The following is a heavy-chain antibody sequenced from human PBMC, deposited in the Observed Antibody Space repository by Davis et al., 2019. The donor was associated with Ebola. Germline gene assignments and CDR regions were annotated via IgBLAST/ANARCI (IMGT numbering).Heavy chain of an antibody. CDR1: GDSISSSNW. V-gene: IGHV4-4*02. CDR2: ISQSGST. D-gene: IGHD4-23*01. Sequence: GSLRLSCAVSGDSISSSNWWSWVRQPPGKGLEWIGEISQSGSTNYNPSLKSRVTISVDTSKNQFSLKLSSVTAADTAVYYCASGLLRSADYWGQGTLVTVSS. J-gene: IGHJ4*02. CDR3: ASGLLRSADY.